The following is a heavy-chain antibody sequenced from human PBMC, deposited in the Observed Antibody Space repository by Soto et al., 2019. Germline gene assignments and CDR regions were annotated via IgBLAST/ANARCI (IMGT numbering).Heavy chain of an antibody. J-gene: IGHJ5*02. Sequence: QEQLQQWGAGLLKPSETLSLTCAVYGGSFSGYYWSWIRQPPGKGLEWIGEINHSGTTNYNPSLKSRVTISVDTSKNQFSLKLSSVTAADTAVYYCARVGVRDGDYGVSRFYPWGQGTLVTVSS. CDR2: INHSGTT. V-gene: IGHV4-34*01. CDR3: ARVGVRDGDYGVSRFYP. D-gene: IGHD4-17*01. CDR1: GGSFSGYY.